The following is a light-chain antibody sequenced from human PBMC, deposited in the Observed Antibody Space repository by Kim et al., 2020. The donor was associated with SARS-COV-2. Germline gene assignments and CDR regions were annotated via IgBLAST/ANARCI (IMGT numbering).Light chain of an antibody. CDR2: GAS. CDR1: QRVASNY. Sequence: PPGERAPLHCRASQRVASNYLAWYQQEPGQAPRLLIYGASSRATGIPDRFSGSGSGTDFTLTISRLEPEDFAVYYCQRYGNSPITFGQGTRLEIK. CDR3: QRYGNSPIT. J-gene: IGKJ5*01. V-gene: IGKV3-20*01.